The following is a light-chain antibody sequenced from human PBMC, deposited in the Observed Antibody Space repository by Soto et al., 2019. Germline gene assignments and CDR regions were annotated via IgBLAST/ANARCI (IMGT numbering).Light chain of an antibody. J-gene: IGKJ1*01. Sequence: EIVLTQSPGTLSLSPGERASLSCRASQSVSSNSLAWYQQKPAQAPRLLIYGASSRAPDIPDRFSGSGSGSGTDFTLTITGLEPEDVAVYYCQQYISSPWTFGHGTKVEIK. CDR2: GAS. CDR1: QSVSSNS. CDR3: QQYISSPWT. V-gene: IGKV3-20*01.